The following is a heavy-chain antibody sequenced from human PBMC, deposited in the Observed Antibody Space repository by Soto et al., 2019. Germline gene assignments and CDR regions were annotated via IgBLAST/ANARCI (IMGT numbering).Heavy chain of an antibody. V-gene: IGHV3-9*01. Sequence: EVQLVQSGRGLVQPGRSLRLSCAASGFTFDDYAMHWVRQAPGKGLESVSGISWNSGSIGYADSVKGRFTISRDNAKNSLYLQMNSLRAEDTALYYCAKDILFSRFFYGGFDGSGAFDIWGQGTMVTVSS. J-gene: IGHJ3*02. D-gene: IGHD3-9*01. CDR3: AKDILFSRFFYGGFDGSGAFDI. CDR1: GFTFDDYA. CDR2: ISWNSGSI.